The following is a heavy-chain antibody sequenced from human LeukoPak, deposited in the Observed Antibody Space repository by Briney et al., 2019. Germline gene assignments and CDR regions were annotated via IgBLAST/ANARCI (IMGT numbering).Heavy chain of an antibody. CDR1: GFTFSSYG. J-gene: IGHJ4*02. CDR3: AREGCSSTSCYVPVI. Sequence: GRSLRLSCAASGFTFSSYGMHRVRQAPGKGLEWVAVISYDGSNKYYADSVKGRFTISRDNSKNTLYLQMNSLRAEDTAVYYCAREGCSSTSCYVPVIWGQGTLVTVSS. V-gene: IGHV3-30*03. CDR2: ISYDGSNK. D-gene: IGHD2-2*01.